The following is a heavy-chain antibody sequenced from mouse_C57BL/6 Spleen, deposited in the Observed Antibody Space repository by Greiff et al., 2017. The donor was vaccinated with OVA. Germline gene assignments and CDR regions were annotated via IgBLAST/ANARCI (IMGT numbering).Heavy chain of an antibody. CDR1: GYAFTNYS. V-gene: IGHV1-54*01. J-gene: IGHJ4*01. Sequence: QVQLQQSGAELVRPGSSVKVSCKASGYAFTNYSIEWVKQRPGQGLEWIGVINPGSGGTNYNEKFKGKATLTADKSSSTAYMQLSSLTSEDSAVYVSARQGPLYAMDYWGQGTSVTVSS. CDR2: INPGSGGT. D-gene: IGHD3-3*01. CDR3: ARQGPLYAMDY.